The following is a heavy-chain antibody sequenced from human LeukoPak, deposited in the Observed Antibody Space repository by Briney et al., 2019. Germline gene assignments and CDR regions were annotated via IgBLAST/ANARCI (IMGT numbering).Heavy chain of an antibody. D-gene: IGHD4-17*01. Sequence: SETLSLTCAVYGGSFSGYYWSWIRQPPGKGLEWIGEINHSGSTNYNPSLKSRVTISVDTSKNQFSLKLSSVTAADTAVYYCARGSTVTTILRKNNWFDPWGQGTLVTVSS. CDR1: GGSFSGYY. CDR2: INHSGST. CDR3: ARGSTVTTILRKNNWFDP. V-gene: IGHV4-34*01. J-gene: IGHJ5*02.